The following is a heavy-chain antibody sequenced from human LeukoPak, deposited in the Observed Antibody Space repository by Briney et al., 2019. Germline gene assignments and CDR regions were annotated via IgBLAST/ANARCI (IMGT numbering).Heavy chain of an antibody. CDR1: GYTFTGYY. J-gene: IGHJ4*02. D-gene: IGHD3-10*01. CDR3: ARWQHGSVTYSPFDY. CDR2: INPNSGGT. Sequence: VASVKVSCKASGYTFTGYYMHWVRQAPGQGLEWMGWINPNSGGTNYAQKFQGRVTMTRDTLLSTAYMELSRLTSDDTAVYYCARWQHGSVTYSPFDYWGEGILVTVSS. V-gene: IGHV1-2*02.